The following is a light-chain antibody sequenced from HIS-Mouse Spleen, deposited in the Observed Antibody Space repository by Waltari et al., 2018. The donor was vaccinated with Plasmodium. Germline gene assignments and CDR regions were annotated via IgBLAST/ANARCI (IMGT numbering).Light chain of an antibody. CDR2: WAS. J-gene: IGKJ4*01. CDR1: QSVLYSSNNKNY. V-gene: IGKV4-1*01. CDR3: QQYYSTPLT. Sequence: DIVMTQSPDSLAVSLGERATINCKSSQSVLYSSNNKNYLAWYLQKPGPPPKLLIDWASTRESGVPDRFSGSGSGTDFTRTISSLQAEDVAVYYCQQYYSTPLTFGGGTKVEIK.